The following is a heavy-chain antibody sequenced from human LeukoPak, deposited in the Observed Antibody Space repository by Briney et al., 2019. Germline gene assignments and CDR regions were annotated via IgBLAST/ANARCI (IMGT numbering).Heavy chain of an antibody. J-gene: IGHJ5*02. Sequence: PLETLSLTCTVSGGSISSSSYYWGWIRQPAGKGLEWIGRIYTSGSTNYNPSLKSRVTMSVDTSKNQFSLKLSSVTAADTAVYYCARALWFGDQGWFDPWGQGTLVTVSS. CDR2: IYTSGST. CDR1: GGSISSSSYY. CDR3: ARALWFGDQGWFDP. D-gene: IGHD3-10*01. V-gene: IGHV4-61*02.